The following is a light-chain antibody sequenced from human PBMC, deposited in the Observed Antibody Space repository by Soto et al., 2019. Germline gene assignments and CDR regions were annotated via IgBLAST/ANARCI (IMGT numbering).Light chain of an antibody. CDR2: AAS. CDR3: QQSYSVPHT. J-gene: IGKJ2*01. V-gene: IGKV1-39*01. CDR1: QNIFSY. Sequence: DIQMTQAPSSLSASVGDRVTITCRASQNIFSYLSWYQHKPGKPPYLLIYAASSLQSGVPSRFSDSVSGTDFALTISSLQPEDFATFYCQQSYSVPHTFGQGTKLEI.